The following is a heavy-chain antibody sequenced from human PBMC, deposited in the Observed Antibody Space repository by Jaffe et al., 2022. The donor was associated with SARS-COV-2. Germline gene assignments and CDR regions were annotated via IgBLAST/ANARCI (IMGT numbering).Heavy chain of an antibody. CDR3: ARGHWWLDP. Sequence: EVQLVESGGGLVQPGGSLTLSCAASGFNFGNFWMSWVRQAPGKGLEWVAYIKRDGREKEYVDSVKGRFTLSRDNAKNSLYLQMNSLRVEDTAVYYCARGHWWLDPWGQGTLVTVSS. D-gene: IGHD1-1*01. CDR2: IKRDGREK. J-gene: IGHJ5*02. V-gene: IGHV3-7*03. CDR1: GFNFGNFW.